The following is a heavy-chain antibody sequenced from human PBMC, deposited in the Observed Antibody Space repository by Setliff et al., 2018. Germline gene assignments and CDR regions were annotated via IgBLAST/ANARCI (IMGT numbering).Heavy chain of an antibody. CDR2: TIPNFGTT. V-gene: IGHV1-69*05. J-gene: IGHJ6*03. CDR3: AREGVDTRSSTDYRYYMDV. CDR1: GGTFSSYG. Sequence: GPSVKVPCKASGGTFSSYGISWVRQAPGQGLEWLGGTIPNFGTTNYAQEFQGRVTIITDESTSTAYMELNSLRFEDTAVYYCAREGVDTRSSTDYRYYMDVWGKGTTVTVSS. D-gene: IGHD5-18*01.